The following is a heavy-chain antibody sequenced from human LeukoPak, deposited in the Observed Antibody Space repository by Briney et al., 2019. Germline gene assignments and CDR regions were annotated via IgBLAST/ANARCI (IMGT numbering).Heavy chain of an antibody. D-gene: IGHD3-9*01. CDR2: IYYSGST. J-gene: IGHJ4*02. CDR3: ARRGPMSDDILAYYFDY. Sequence: SETLSLTCTVSGGSISGSSYYWGWIRQPPGKGLEWIGSIYYSGSTYYNPSLKSRVTISVDTSKNQFSLKLSSVTAADTAVYYCARRGPMSDDILAYYFDYWGQGTLVTVSS. V-gene: IGHV4-39*01. CDR1: GGSISGSSYY.